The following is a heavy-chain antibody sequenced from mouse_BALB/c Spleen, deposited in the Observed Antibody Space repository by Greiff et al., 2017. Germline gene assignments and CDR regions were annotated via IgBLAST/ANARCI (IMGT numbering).Heavy chain of an antibody. CDR1: GFTFSDFY. J-gene: IGHJ4*01. CDR2: SRNKANDYTT. Sequence: EVNLVESGGGLVQPGGSLRLSCATSGFTFSDFYMEWVRQPPGKRLEWIAASRNKANDYTTEYSASVKGRFIVSRDTSQSILYLQMNALRAEDTAIYYCARDAPYGNYYAMDYWGQGTSVTVSS. V-gene: IGHV7-1*02. CDR3: ARDAPYGNYYAMDY. D-gene: IGHD2-1*01.